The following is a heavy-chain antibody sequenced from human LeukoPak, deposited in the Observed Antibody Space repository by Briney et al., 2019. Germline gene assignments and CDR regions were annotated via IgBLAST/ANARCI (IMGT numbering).Heavy chain of an antibody. Sequence: GSSVKVSCKASGGTFSSYAISWVRQAPGQGPEWMGGIIPIFGTANYAQKFQGRVTITADKSTSTAYMELSSLRSEDTAVYYCARAVLRYFDWLLAYNWFDPWGQGTLVTVSS. CDR3: ARAVLRYFDWLLAYNWFDP. J-gene: IGHJ5*02. CDR2: IIPIFGTA. V-gene: IGHV1-69*06. CDR1: GGTFSSYA. D-gene: IGHD3-9*01.